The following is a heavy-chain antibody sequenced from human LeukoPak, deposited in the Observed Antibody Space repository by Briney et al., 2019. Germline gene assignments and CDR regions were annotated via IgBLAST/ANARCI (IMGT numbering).Heavy chain of an antibody. CDR2: INPNSGGT. J-gene: IGHJ4*02. D-gene: IGHD3-3*01. Sequence: ASVKVSCKASGYTLTGYYMHWVRQAPGQGLEWMGWINPNSGGTNYAQKFKGRVTVTRDTSISTAYMELSRLRSDDTAVYYCARDLLKYDFWSGQSGYYFDYWGQGTLVTVSS. V-gene: IGHV1-2*02. CDR1: GYTLTGYY. CDR3: ARDLLKYDFWSGQSGYYFDY.